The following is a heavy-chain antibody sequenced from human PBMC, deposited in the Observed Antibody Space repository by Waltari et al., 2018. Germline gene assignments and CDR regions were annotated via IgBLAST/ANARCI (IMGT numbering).Heavy chain of an antibody. V-gene: IGHV1-2*06. CDR1: GSLFINYF. Sequence: QVNLVQSGADVRKPGASVTASCKASGSLFINYFIHWVRQAPGQGLEWIGRINCRNGDTDYAQKFQGRVTLTRDTSISTAYMELSGLTLDDTAIYYCTVIAGDFDIWGPGTMVTASS. D-gene: IGHD2-21*01. CDR3: TVIAGDFDI. CDR2: INCRNGDT. J-gene: IGHJ3*02.